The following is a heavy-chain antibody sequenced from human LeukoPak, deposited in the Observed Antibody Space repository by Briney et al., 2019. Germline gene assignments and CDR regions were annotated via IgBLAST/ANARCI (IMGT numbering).Heavy chain of an antibody. CDR3: AREGYYGSGSPPSLYSDY. CDR2: TSSDLNVK. Sequence: GGSLRLSCAASGFTFSDYYMSWIRQAPGKGLEWVAVTSSDLNVKLYADSVKGRFTISRDNSRSTLYLQMNSLRPEDTAIYYCAREGYYGSGSPPSLYSDYWGQGTLDTVSS. J-gene: IGHJ4*02. CDR1: GFTFSDYY. D-gene: IGHD3-10*01. V-gene: IGHV3-30*03.